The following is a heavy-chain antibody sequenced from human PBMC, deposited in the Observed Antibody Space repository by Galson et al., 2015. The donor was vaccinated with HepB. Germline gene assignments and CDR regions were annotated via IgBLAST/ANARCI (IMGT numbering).Heavy chain of an antibody. J-gene: IGHJ5*02. CDR1: GGTFNNYA. CDR3: ARGGSAGSYWGGRDWQIWRGWFDP. D-gene: IGHD1-26*01. V-gene: IGHV1-69*13. Sequence: SVKVSCKASGGTFNNYAISWVRQAPGQGLEWMGGIIPIFGTTNYAQKFQGRVTITADESTSTAYMKLSSLRSEDTAVYYCARGGSAGSYWGGRDWQIWRGWFDPWGQGTLVTVSS. CDR2: IIPIFGTT.